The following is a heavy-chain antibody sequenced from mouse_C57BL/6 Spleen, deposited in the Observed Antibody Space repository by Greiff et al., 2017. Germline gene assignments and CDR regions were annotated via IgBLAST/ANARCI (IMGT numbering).Heavy chain of an antibody. V-gene: IGHV14-2*01. D-gene: IGHD3-2*02. Sequence: EVQLQQSGAELVKPGASVKLSCTASGFNIKDYYMNWVKQRTEQGLEWIGRIDPEDGETKYAPKFQGKATITADTSSNTSDLQLSSLTSEDTAVYYCAPEGLYFDVWGTGTTVTVSS. J-gene: IGHJ1*03. CDR1: GFNIKDYY. CDR3: APEGLYFDV. CDR2: IDPEDGET.